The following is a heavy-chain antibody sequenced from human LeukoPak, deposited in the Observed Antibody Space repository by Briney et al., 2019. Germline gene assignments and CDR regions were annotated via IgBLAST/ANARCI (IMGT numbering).Heavy chain of an antibody. CDR2: IHDSGST. D-gene: IGHD5-24*01. Sequence: PSEALSLTCTVSGGSISNYYWSWIRQSPEKGLEWIGYIHDSGSTNYNPSLKSRVTISVDTSKNQFSLKLSSVTAAGTAAYYCARLDAAAGRYLQFFYWGQGTLVTVSS. CDR3: ARLDAAAGRYLQFFY. V-gene: IGHV4-59*08. CDR1: GGSISNYY. J-gene: IGHJ4*02.